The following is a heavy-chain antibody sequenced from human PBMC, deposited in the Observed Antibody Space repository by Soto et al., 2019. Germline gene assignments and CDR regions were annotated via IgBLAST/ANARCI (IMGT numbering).Heavy chain of an antibody. D-gene: IGHD1-20*01. CDR2: SYYSGTS. CDR3: TRRYNWNDYYFDP. J-gene: IGHJ5*02. Sequence: SETLSLTCTVSGGSIRDQSYYWTCIRQTPGKGLEWVGSSYYSGTSYFNPALKGRVTISVDTSTNQFSLRLTSVTAADTAVYYCTRRYNWNDYYFDPWGQGTLVTVSS. V-gene: IGHV4-39*01. CDR1: GGSIRDQSYY.